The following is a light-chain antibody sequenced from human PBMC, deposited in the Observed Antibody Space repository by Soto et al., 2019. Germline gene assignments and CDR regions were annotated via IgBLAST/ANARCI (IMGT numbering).Light chain of an antibody. J-gene: IGKJ1*01. CDR3: QQYYSYPPT. CDR1: QDINSW. V-gene: IGKV1-12*01. CDR2: AAS. Sequence: DIQMTQSPSSVSASVGDRVTITCRASQDINSWLTWYQQKPGKAPKVLIYAASTLQSGVPSRFSGSGSGTDFTLTISCLQSEDFATYYCQQYYSYPPTFGQGTKVDIK.